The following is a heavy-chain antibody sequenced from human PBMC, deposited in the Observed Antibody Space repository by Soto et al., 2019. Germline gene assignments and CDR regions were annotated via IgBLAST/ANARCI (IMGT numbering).Heavy chain of an antibody. V-gene: IGHV3-23*01. Sequence: PWGSLRLSCAASGFSFSIYAMSWVRQAPGKGLEWVSSLSGSGDSAYYADSVKGRFTISRDNSKNTLYLQINSLRAEDTAVYYCAKERSDHRIAAAAIDYWGQGAQVTVSS. CDR2: LSGSGDSA. D-gene: IGHD6-25*01. CDR3: AKERSDHRIAAAAIDY. J-gene: IGHJ4*02. CDR1: GFSFSIYA.